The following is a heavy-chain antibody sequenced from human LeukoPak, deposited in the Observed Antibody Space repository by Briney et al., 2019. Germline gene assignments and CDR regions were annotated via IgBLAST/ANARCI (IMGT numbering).Heavy chain of an antibody. CDR3: ARDMERWSGSYAVYYYYMDV. CDR2: IYYSGTT. D-gene: IGHD3-3*01. V-gene: IGHV4-59*01. J-gene: IGHJ6*03. CDR1: GGSITSYY. Sequence: SETLSLTCTVSGGSITSYYWSWIRQPPGKGLEWIGYIYYSGTTNYNPSLKSRVTISVDTSKNQFSLKLSSVTAADTAVYYCARDMERWSGSYAVYYYYMDVWGKGTTVTVSS.